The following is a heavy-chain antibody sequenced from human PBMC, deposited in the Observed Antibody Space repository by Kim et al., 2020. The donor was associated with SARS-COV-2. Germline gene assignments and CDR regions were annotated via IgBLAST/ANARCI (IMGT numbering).Heavy chain of an antibody. D-gene: IGHD1-1*01. V-gene: IGHV3-15*01. CDR1: GFTFSNAW. J-gene: IGHJ4*02. CDR3: TTRKQLERRRPSIDY. CDR2: IKSKTDGGTT. Sequence: GGSLRLSCAASGFTFSNAWMSWVRQAPGKGLEWVGRIKSKTDGGTTDYAATVKGRFTISRDDSKNKLYLQMNSLKTEETAGYYCTTRKQLERRRPSIDYWGQGTLVTVSS.